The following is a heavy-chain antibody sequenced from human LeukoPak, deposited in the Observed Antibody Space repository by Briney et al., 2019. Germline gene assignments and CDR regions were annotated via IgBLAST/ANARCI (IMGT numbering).Heavy chain of an antibody. V-gene: IGHV3-11*04. CDR1: GFTFSDYH. J-gene: IGHJ4*02. D-gene: IGHD4/OR15-4a*01. CDR3: ARDDLSANPDY. Sequence: GGSLRLSCAASGFTFSDYHMSWIRQAPGKGLEWVSYISSSGSTIYYADSVKGRFTISRDNAKNSLYLQMNSLRAEDTAVYYCARDDLSANPDYWGQGTLVTVSS. CDR2: ISSSGSTI.